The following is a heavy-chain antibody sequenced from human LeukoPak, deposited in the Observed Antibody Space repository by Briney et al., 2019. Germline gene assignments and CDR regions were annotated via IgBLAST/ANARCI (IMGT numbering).Heavy chain of an antibody. CDR3: SRGLHDYGDSNYYFDQ. J-gene: IGHJ4*02. V-gene: IGHV3-49*03. D-gene: IGHD4-17*01. CDR1: GFTFGDDA. Sequence: QPGRSLRLSCIASGFTFGDDAWSWFRQAPGKGLEFIAFIRKKGYGETTDYAASVRGRFTVSRDDAKSVPYLQMNSLKTEDTALYYCSRGLHDYGDSNYYFDQWGRGTLVIVSS. CDR2: IRKKGYGETT.